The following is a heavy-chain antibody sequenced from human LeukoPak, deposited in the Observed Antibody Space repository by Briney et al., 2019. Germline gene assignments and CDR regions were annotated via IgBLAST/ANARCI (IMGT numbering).Heavy chain of an antibody. J-gene: IGHJ4*02. CDR1: GFTFSIYG. Sequence: PGRSLRLSCAASGFTFSIYGMHWVRQAPGKGLEWVAVISYDGSNKYYADSVKGRFTISRDNSKNTLYLQMNSLRAEDTAVYYCARVSSSSWQAYDYWGQGTLVTVSS. CDR2: ISYDGSNK. D-gene: IGHD6-13*01. V-gene: IGHV3-30*19. CDR3: ARVSSSSWQAYDY.